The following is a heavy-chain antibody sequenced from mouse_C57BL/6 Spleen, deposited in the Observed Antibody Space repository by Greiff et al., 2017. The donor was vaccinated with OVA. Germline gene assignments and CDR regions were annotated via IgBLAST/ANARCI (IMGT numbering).Heavy chain of an antibody. V-gene: IGHV1-69*01. CDR3: ARDPHYGSSYGFDY. CDR2: IDPSDSYT. D-gene: IGHD1-1*01. Sequence: QVQLQQPGAELVMPGASVKLSCKASGYTFTSYWMHWVKQRPGQGLEWIGEIDPSDSYTNYNQKFKGKSTLTVDKSSSTAYMQLSSLTSEDSAVYYCARDPHYGSSYGFDYWGQGTTLTVSS. CDR1: GYTFTSYW. J-gene: IGHJ2*01.